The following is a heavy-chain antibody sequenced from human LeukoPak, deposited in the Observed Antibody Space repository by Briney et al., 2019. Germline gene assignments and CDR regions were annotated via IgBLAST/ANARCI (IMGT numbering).Heavy chain of an antibody. CDR1: ELTFNYYG. CDR3: ATYRQVLLPFES. J-gene: IGHJ4*02. CDR2: IFPSGGEI. Sequence: PGGSLRLSCAASELTFNYYGMSWVRQPPGKGLEWVSSIFPSGGEIHYADSVRGRFTISRDNSKSTLSLQMNSLRAEDTAIYYCATYRQVLLPFESWGQGTLVTVSS. V-gene: IGHV3-23*01. D-gene: IGHD2-8*02.